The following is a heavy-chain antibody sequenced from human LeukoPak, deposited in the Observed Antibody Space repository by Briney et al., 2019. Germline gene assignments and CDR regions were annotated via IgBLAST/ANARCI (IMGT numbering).Heavy chain of an antibody. D-gene: IGHD3-10*01. Sequence: PGGSLRLSRAASGFTFSDYYMSWIRQAPGKGLEWVSVIYSGGSTYYADSVKGRFTISRDNSKNTLYLQMNSLRAEDTAVYYCARGSAMVRAKSHLSPFDIWGQGTMVTVSS. CDR3: ARGSAMVRAKSHLSPFDI. J-gene: IGHJ3*02. CDR2: IYSGGST. V-gene: IGHV3-66*01. CDR1: GFTFSDYY.